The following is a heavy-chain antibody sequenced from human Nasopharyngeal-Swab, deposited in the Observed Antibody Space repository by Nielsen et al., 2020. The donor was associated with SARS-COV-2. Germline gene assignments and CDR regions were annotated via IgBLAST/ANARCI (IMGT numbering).Heavy chain of an antibody. J-gene: IGHJ4*02. CDR2: INSDGSST. CDR3: ARVAVAGLFDY. Sequence: GESLKISCTAFGFTFSSYWMHWVRQAPGKGLVWVSRINSDGSSTSYADSVKGRFTISRDNAKNTLYLQMNSLRAEDTAVYYCARVAVAGLFDYWGQGTLVTVSS. D-gene: IGHD6-19*01. V-gene: IGHV3-74*01. CDR1: GFTFSSYW.